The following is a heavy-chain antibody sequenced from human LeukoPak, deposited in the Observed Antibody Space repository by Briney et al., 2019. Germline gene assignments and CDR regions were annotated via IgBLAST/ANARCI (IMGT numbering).Heavy chain of an antibody. V-gene: IGHV1-8*01. CDR1: GYTFTSYD. CDR3: ARRYYYDGSGLRLDV. Sequence: ASVKVPCKASGYTFTSYDINWVRQAAGQGLEWMGWMNPNSGNAAYAQRFQGRVTMTRDTSISTAYMELSSLRSEDTAVYYCARRYYYDGSGLRLDVWGKGTPVTVSS. CDR2: MNPNSGNA. D-gene: IGHD3-22*01. J-gene: IGHJ6*04.